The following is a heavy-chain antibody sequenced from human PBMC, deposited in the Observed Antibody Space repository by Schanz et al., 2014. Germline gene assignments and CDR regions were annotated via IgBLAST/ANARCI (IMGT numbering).Heavy chain of an antibody. Sequence: EVQLLESGGGLVQPGGSLRLSCATSGFSLDIFAVSWVRQAPGKGLEWVSAISGRDGSTYYADSVRGRFTISRDNSKNTLYLQMNSLRAEDTALYYCARDRRNADLDYWGQGTLVTVSS. CDR3: ARDRRNADLDY. D-gene: IGHD1-1*01. CDR2: ISGRDGST. V-gene: IGHV3-23*01. J-gene: IGHJ4*02. CDR1: GFSLDIFA.